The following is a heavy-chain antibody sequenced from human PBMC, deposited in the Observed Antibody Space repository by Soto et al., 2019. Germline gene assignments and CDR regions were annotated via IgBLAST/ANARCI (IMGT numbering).Heavy chain of an antibody. CDR3: YYFDN. CDR2: ISPSGDAT. V-gene: IGHV1-46*02. D-gene: IGHD3-10*01. Sequence: ASVKVSCKASGFTFNTYFMHWLRQAPGQGLEWLGIISPSGDATSYAEKFKGIAYLQMNSLKTEDTAVYYCCSPKPSYATSLYYFDNWGQGTLVTVSS. CDR1: GFTFNTYF. J-gene: IGHJ4*01.